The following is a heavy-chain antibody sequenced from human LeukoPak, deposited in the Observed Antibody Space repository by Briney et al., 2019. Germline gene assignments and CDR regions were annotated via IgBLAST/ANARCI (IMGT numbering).Heavy chain of an antibody. CDR3: ARRSWGGFDP. V-gene: IGHV1-2*02. J-gene: IGHJ5*02. D-gene: IGHD7-27*01. CDR1: VYTFTGYY. Sequence: ASVKVSCKASVYTFTGYYMHWVRQPPGQGREWMGWINPNSCGTNYAQKFQGRVTMTRDTSISTAYMELSRLRSDDTAVYYCARRSWGGFDPWGQGTLVTVSS. CDR2: INPNSCGT.